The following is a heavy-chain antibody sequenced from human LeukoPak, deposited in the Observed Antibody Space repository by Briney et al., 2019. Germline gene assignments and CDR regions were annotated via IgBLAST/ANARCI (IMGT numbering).Heavy chain of an antibody. V-gene: IGHV4-4*02. D-gene: IGHD1-26*01. CDR3: TRESGAFSPFGF. Sequence: SGTLSLTCGVSGGSIITTNWWSWVRQPPGKGLEGIGEVHLNGATNYNPSFERRVSMSIDKSKNQLSLKLSSVTAADTATYYCTRESGAFSPFGFWGQGTLVTVSS. J-gene: IGHJ4*02. CDR1: GGSIITTNW. CDR2: VHLNGAT.